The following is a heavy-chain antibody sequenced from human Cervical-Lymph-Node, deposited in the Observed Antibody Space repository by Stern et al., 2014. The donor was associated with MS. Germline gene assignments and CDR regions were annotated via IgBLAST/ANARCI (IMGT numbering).Heavy chain of an antibody. J-gene: IGHJ4*02. CDR3: ARAAMITFGGVSTSEDY. CDR1: GGTFSSYA. D-gene: IGHD3-16*01. Sequence: VQLVESGAEVKKPGSSVKVSCKASGGTFSSYAISWVRQAPGQGLEWMGGTIPIFGTPNSAQKFQGRATITADESTTTAYMEVGSLRSEDTAVYYCARAAMITFGGVSTSEDYWGQGTLVTVSS. CDR2: TIPIFGTP. V-gene: IGHV1-69*01.